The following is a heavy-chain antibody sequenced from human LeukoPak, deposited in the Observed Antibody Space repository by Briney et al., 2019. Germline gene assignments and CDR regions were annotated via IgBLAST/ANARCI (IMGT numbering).Heavy chain of an antibody. Sequence: GGSLRLSCAASGFTFSSYAMSWVRQAPGKGLEWVANIKQDGSEKYYVDSVRGRFTISRDNAKNSLFLQMNSLRAEDTAVYYCATAKYVSSSSGFDSWGQGVLVTVSS. CDR2: IKQDGSEK. CDR3: ATAKYVSSSSGFDS. J-gene: IGHJ4*02. V-gene: IGHV3-7*01. D-gene: IGHD6-6*01. CDR1: GFTFSSYA.